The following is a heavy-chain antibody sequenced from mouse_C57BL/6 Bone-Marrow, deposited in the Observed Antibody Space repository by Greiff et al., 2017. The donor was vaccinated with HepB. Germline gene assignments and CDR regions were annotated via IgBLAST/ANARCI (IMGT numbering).Heavy chain of an antibody. CDR3: GGHVYHSYCAIDY. J-gene: IGHJ4*01. CDR1: GYTFTSYW. Sequence: VQLQQPGAELVKPGASVKLSCRASGYTFTSYWMHWVKQRPGRGLEWIGRICPNSGGTKYNEKFKSKATLTVDKPSSTASMQLSSLPSEDYAVYYCGGHVYHSYCAIDYWGEGATVTVSS. D-gene: IGHD2-1*01. CDR2: ICPNSGGT. V-gene: IGHV1-72*01.